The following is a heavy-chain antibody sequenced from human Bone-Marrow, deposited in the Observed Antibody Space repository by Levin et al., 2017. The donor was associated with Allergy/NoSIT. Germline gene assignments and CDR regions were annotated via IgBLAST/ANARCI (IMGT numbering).Heavy chain of an antibody. D-gene: IGHD3-16*01. V-gene: IGHV3-21*05. CDR2: ISSGSSSI. CDR3: ARDQDYGFFSSFGWFDP. J-gene: IGHJ5*02. Sequence: PGGSLRLSCAASGFTFHTYSMNWVRQAPGKGLEWLSYISSGSSSIFYADSFNGRFIVSRDNAKNSVYLEMSSLRADDTGVYFCARDQDYGFFSSFGWFDPWGQGTQVTVSS. CDR1: GFTFHTYS.